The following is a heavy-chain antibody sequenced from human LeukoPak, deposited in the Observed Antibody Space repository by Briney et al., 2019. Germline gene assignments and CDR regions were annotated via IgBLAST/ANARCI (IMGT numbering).Heavy chain of an antibody. V-gene: IGHV4-31*11. CDR1: GGSISSGGYY. CDR3: ARWIGLLQFDAFDI. D-gene: IGHD3-22*01. J-gene: IGHJ3*02. CDR2: IYYSGGT. Sequence: PSETLSLTCAVSGGSISSGGYYWSWIRQHPGKGLEWIGYIYYSGGTYYNPSLKSRVTISVDTSKNQFSLKLSSVTAADTAVYYCARWIGLLQFDAFDIWGQGTMVTVSS.